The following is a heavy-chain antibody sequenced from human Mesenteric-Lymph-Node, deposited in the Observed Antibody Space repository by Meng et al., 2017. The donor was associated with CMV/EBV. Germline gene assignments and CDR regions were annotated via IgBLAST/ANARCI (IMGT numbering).Heavy chain of an antibody. J-gene: IGHJ4*02. CDR3: AKDITTVLGDTFEHYFDS. Sequence: GESLKISCAASGFSFNNNAMHWVRQAPGKGLEWLSFIRYDGSSKYYAESVKGRFSISRDNSKNTLYLQMSSLRIEDTAVYYCAKDITTVLGDTFEHYFDSWGQGTLVTVSS. CDR1: GFSFNNNA. CDR2: IRYDGSSK. V-gene: IGHV3-30*02. D-gene: IGHD1-14*01.